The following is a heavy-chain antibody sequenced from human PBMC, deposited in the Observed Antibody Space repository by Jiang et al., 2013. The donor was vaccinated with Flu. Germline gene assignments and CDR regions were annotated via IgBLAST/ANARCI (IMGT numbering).Heavy chain of an antibody. D-gene: IGHD3-10*02. J-gene: IGHJ5*02. CDR2: IIAIFGTS. CDR1: GGIFRANA. CDR3: ARGSKYYVEKNWFDP. V-gene: IGHV1-69*01. Sequence: GAEVKKPGSSVKVSCKASGGIFRANAISWVRQAPGQGLEWMGGIIAIFGTSNYAQKFQGRVTITADESTSTVYMELSSLRSEDTAVYYCARGSKYYVEKNWFDPWAREPWSPSPQ.